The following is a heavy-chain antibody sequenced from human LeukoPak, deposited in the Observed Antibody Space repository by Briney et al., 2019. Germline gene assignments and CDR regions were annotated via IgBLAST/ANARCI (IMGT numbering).Heavy chain of an antibody. CDR2: FDPEDGET. Sequence: ASVKVSCKVSGYTLTELSMHWVRQAPGKGLEWMGGFDPEDGETIYAQKLQGRVTMTTDTSTSTAYVELRSLRSDDTAVYYCARAGHYYDSSGYYCDYWGQGTLVTVSS. CDR3: ARAGHYYDSSGYYCDY. D-gene: IGHD3-22*01. V-gene: IGHV1-24*01. J-gene: IGHJ4*02. CDR1: GYTLTELS.